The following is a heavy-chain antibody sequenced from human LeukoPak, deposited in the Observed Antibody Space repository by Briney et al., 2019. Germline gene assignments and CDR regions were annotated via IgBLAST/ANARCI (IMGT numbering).Heavy chain of an antibody. CDR3: ARSPLSSSSWYGNWFDP. Sequence: GGSLRLSCAASGFTFSDYYMSWIRQAPGKGLEWVSYISSSGSTIYYADSVKGRFTISRDNAKNSLYLQMNSLRAEDTAVYYCARSPLSSSSWYGNWFDPWGQGTLVTVSS. CDR2: ISSSGSTI. V-gene: IGHV3-11*04. D-gene: IGHD6-13*01. J-gene: IGHJ5*02. CDR1: GFTFSDYY.